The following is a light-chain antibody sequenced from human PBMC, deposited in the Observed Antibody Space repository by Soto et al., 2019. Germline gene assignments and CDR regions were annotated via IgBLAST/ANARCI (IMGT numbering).Light chain of an antibody. Sequence: LTQPASVSGSPGQSITSSCTGTSSDVGGHSYVSWYQQHPGTAPKLMIYEVTNRPSGVSNRFSGSKSGNTASLTISGLQAEDQANYYCSSYTSSTTLDVVFXGGTKVTVL. J-gene: IGLJ2*01. CDR1: SSDVGGHSY. CDR3: SSYTSSTTLDVV. V-gene: IGLV2-14*01. CDR2: EVT.